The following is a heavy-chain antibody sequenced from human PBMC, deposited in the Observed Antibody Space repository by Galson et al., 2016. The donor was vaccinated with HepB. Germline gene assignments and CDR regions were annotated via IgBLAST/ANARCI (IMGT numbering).Heavy chain of an antibody. CDR1: GFTFSNHG. CDR2: ISSSSTYT. J-gene: IGHJ4*02. V-gene: IGHV3-23*01. D-gene: IGHD3-9*01. Sequence: SLRLSCAASGFTFSNHGMVWVRQAPGKGLKWVSSISSSSTYTYYADSVKGRFTISRDNSKNTLFLQMNSLRAEDTAIYYCAKIQETGKWVFDYWGQGTLVTVSS. CDR3: AKIQETGKWVFDY.